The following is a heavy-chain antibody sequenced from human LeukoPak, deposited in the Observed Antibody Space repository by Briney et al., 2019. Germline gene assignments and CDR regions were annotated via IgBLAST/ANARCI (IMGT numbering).Heavy chain of an antibody. V-gene: IGHV5-51*01. CDR3: ARTYYDILTGYYRLEGFDY. D-gene: IGHD3-9*01. CDR1: GYSFTSYW. J-gene: IGHJ4*02. CDR2: IYPGDSDT. Sequence: PGESLKISCKGSGYSFTSYWIGWVRQMPGKGLEWMGIIYPGDSDTRYSPSFQGQVTISADKSISTAYLQWSSLKASDTAMYYCARTYYDILTGYYRLEGFDYWGQGTLVTVSS.